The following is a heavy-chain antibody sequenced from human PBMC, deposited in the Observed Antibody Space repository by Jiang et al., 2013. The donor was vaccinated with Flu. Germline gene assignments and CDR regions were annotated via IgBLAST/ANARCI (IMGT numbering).Heavy chain of an antibody. D-gene: IGHD5-24*01. CDR1: GYTFTGYY. J-gene: IGHJ3*02. CDR3: ARVGGDGYKEKNDAFDI. Sequence: QSGAEVKKPGASVKVSCKASGYTFTGYYMHWVRQAPGQGLEWMGWINPNSGGTNYAQKFQGRVTMTRDTSISTAYMELSRLRSDDTAVYYCARVGGDGYKEKNDAFDIWGQGTMVTVSS. CDR2: INPNSGGT. V-gene: IGHV1-2*02.